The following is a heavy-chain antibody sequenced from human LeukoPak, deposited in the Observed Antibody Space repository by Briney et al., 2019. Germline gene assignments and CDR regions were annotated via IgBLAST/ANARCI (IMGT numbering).Heavy chain of an antibody. CDR1: GSRFTQYW. V-gene: IGHV5-51*01. Sequence: GESLRISCKGSGSRFTQYWIGWARQMPGKGLEWMGIIYPGDSDTRYSPSFQGQVTISADKSISTAYLQWSSLKASDTAMYYCAIGGDSTTSCYRCFNYWGQGTLVTVSS. J-gene: IGHJ4*02. CDR2: IYPGDSDT. CDR3: AIGGDSTTSCYRCFNY. D-gene: IGHD2-2*02.